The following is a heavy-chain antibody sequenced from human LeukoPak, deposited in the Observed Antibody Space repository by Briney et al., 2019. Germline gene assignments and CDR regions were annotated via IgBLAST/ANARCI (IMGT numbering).Heavy chain of an antibody. V-gene: IGHV4-39*07. CDR1: GGSISSSSYY. CDR3: ARDSGFTLDAFDI. CDR2: IYYSGST. Sequence: SSETLSLTCTVSGGSISSSSYYWGWIRQPPGKGLEWIGSIYYSGSTYYNPSLKSRVTISVDTSKNQFSLKLSSVTAADTAVYYCARDSGFTLDAFDIWGQGTMVTVSS. D-gene: IGHD5-12*01. J-gene: IGHJ3*02.